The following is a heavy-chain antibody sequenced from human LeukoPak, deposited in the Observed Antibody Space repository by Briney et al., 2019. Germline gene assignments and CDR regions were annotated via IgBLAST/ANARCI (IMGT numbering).Heavy chain of an antibody. J-gene: IGHJ3*02. CDR2: ISAYNGNT. V-gene: IGHV1-18*01. CDR1: GYTFTSYG. Sequence: ASVKVSCKASGYTFTSYGISWVRQAPGQGLEWMGWISAYNGNTNYAQKFQGRVTITADESTSTAYMELSSLGSEDTAVYYCARDRGEYYYDSSGYGNDAFDIWGQGTMVTVSS. CDR3: ARDRGEYYYDSSGYGNDAFDI. D-gene: IGHD3-22*01.